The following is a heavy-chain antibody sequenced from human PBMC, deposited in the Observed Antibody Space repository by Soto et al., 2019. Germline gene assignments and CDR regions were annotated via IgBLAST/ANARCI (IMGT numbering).Heavy chain of an antibody. CDR1: GYTFTSYG. CDR3: ARGRYGDY. Sequence: QGHLVQSGAEVKKPGASVKVSCKGSGYTFTSYGITWVRQAPGQGLEWMGWISAHNGNTDYAQKLQGRVTVTRDTSTITAYMELRSLRSDDTAVYYCARGRYGDYWGQGALVTVSS. D-gene: IGHD1-1*01. CDR2: ISAHNGNT. J-gene: IGHJ4*02. V-gene: IGHV1-18*01.